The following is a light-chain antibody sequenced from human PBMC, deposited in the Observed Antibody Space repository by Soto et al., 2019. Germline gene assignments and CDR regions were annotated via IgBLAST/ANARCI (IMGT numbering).Light chain of an antibody. CDR1: QRVSSSY. CDR2: GAS. J-gene: IGKJ1*01. Sequence: EIVLTHSPGPLSLSPGERATLSFRASQRVSSSYLAWYQLKPGQAPRLLIYGASSRAIGIPDRFSGSGSGTDFTLTISRLDPEDFAVYFCQQYGSSPRTFGQGTKVDMK. V-gene: IGKV3-20*01. CDR3: QQYGSSPRT.